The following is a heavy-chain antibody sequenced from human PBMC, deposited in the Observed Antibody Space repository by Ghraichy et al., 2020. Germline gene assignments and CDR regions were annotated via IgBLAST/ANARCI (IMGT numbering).Heavy chain of an antibody. V-gene: IGHV3-48*02. J-gene: IGHJ6*02. CDR1: GFTFSSHS. D-gene: IGHD2-15*01. Sequence: GGSLRLSCAGIGFTFSSHSMNWVRQAPGKGLEWVSYINIRSSTIDYADSVRGRFTISRDNAKNSLYLQMNSLTDEDTAVYYCARVVFGGKGRYYFYGMDVWGQGTTVTVSS. CDR2: INIRSSTI. CDR3: ARVVFGGKGRYYFYGMDV.